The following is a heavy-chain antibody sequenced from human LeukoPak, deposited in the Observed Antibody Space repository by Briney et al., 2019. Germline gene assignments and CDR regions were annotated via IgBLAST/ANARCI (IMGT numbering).Heavy chain of an antibody. Sequence: TGGSLRLSCAASGFTFSSYAMHWVRQAPGKGLEWVAVISYDGSNNYYADSVKGRFTISRDNSKNTLYLHMNSLRAEDTAVYYCARDPYGGYSYGYFPFAVDYWGQGTLVTVSS. D-gene: IGHD5-18*01. V-gene: IGHV3-30-3*01. CDR2: ISYDGSNN. CDR1: GFTFSSYA. J-gene: IGHJ4*02. CDR3: ARDPYGGYSYGYFPFAVDY.